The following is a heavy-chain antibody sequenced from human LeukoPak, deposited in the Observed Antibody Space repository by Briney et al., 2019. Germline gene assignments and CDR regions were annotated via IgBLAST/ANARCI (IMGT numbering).Heavy chain of an antibody. CDR3: AKARRAYSSGCPESDY. CDR1: GFTFSSYG. J-gene: IGHJ4*02. Sequence: GGSLRLSCAASGFTFSSYGMHWVRQAPGKGLEWVAVISYDGSNKYYADSVKGRFTISRDNSKNTLYLQMNSLRAEDTAVYYCAKARRAYSSGCPESDYWGQGTLVTVSS. V-gene: IGHV3-30*18. CDR2: ISYDGSNK. D-gene: IGHD6-19*01.